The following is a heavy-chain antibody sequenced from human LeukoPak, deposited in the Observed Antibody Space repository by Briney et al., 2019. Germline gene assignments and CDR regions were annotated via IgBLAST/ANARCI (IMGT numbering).Heavy chain of an antibody. CDR2: INYSGNT. Sequence: GSLRLSCSASGLTFSSYSMNWVRQPPGKGLEWIGTINYSGNTYYNPSLKSRVTISVDTSKSQFSLKLSSVTAADTAVYYCARRKTGTMEDYWGQGTLVTVSS. J-gene: IGHJ4*02. CDR3: ARRKTGTMEDY. CDR1: GLTFSSYS. V-gene: IGHV4-39*01. D-gene: IGHD1-7*01.